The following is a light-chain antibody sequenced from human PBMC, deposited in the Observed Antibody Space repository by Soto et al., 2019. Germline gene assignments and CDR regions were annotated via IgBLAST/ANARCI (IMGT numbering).Light chain of an antibody. CDR2: AAS. Sequence: AIRMTQSPPSFSASTGDRVTITCRASQGISSYLAWYQQKPGKAPKLRIYAASTLQSGVPSRFSGSGSGTDFTLTISCLQSEDFATNYCQQYYSYPPFSFGPGTKVDIK. CDR1: QGISSY. J-gene: IGKJ3*01. CDR3: QQYYSYPPFS. V-gene: IGKV1-8*01.